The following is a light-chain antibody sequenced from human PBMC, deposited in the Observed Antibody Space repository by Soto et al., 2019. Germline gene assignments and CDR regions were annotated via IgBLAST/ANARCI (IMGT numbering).Light chain of an antibody. CDR3: QQYGSSPQT. V-gene: IGKV3-20*01. J-gene: IGKJ1*01. CDR2: GAS. CDR1: QSVSSSY. Sequence: EIVLTQSPGTLSLSPGERATLSCRASQSVSSSYLAWYQQKPGQAPRLLIYGASIRATGIPDRFSGSGSGTDFTLTISRLEPEDFAVYYCQQYGSSPQTFGQGTNVEIK.